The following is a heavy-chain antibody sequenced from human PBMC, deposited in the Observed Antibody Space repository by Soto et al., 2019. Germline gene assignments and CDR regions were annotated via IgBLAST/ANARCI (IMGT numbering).Heavy chain of an antibody. Sequence: QVQLQESGPGLVKPSQTLSLTCTVSGGSISSGGYYWSWIRQHPGKGLEWIGYIYYSGSTYYNPSLKSRVTISVDTSKNQFSLKLSSVTAADMAVYYCAVSSTSGADIYFDYWGQGTLVTVSS. CDR2: IYYSGST. D-gene: IGHD2-2*01. CDR1: GGSISSGGYY. J-gene: IGHJ4*02. CDR3: AVSSTSGADIYFDY. V-gene: IGHV4-31*03.